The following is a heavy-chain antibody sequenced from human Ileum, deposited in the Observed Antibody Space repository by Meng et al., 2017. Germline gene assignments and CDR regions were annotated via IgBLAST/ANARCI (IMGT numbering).Heavy chain of an antibody. CDR1: GFTFSSYG. D-gene: IGHD1-1*01. Sequence: GESLKISCAASGFTFSSYGMHRVRQAPGKGLECVAVICYDGSNKYYADSVKGRFTISRDNSKNTLYLQMNSLRAEDTAVYYCARDRVGLERRFDSYYGMDVWGQGTTVTVSS. CDR2: ICYDGSNK. V-gene: IGHV3-33*01. J-gene: IGHJ6*02. CDR3: ARDRVGLERRFDSYYGMDV.